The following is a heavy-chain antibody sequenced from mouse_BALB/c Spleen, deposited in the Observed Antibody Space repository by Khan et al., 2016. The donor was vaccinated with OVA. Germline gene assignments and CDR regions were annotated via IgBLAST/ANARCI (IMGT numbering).Heavy chain of an antibody. CDR1: GYSITTDYA. J-gene: IGHJ2*01. V-gene: IGHV3-2*02. CDR2: ISYSGNT. D-gene: IGHD1-1*01. Sequence: EVKLEESGPGLVKPSQSLSLTCTVTGYSITTDYAWNWNRQFPGNQLEWMGFISYSGNTKYNPSLKSRISITRDTSKNQFFLQLKSVTTEDTARYYCARVYGGDFDYWGQGTTLTVSS. CDR3: ARVYGGDFDY.